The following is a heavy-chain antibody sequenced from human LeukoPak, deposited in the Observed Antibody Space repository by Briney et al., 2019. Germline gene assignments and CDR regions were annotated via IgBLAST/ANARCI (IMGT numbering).Heavy chain of an antibody. Sequence: ASVKVSCKASGYTFTGYYMHWVRQAPGQGLEWMGWINPNSGGTNYAQKFQGRVTMTRDTSISTAYMELSRLRSDDTAVYYCARGLRGRWLVSYYYYMDVWGKGTTVTISS. CDR2: INPNSGGT. CDR3: ARGLRGRWLVSYYYYMDV. V-gene: IGHV1-2*02. D-gene: IGHD6-19*01. J-gene: IGHJ6*03. CDR1: GYTFTGYY.